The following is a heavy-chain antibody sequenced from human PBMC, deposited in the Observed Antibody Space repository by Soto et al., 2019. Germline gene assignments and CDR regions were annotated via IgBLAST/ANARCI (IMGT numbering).Heavy chain of an antibody. V-gene: IGHV3-23*01. CDR1: GFTFSSYA. D-gene: IGHD6-19*01. Sequence: PGGSLRLSCAASGFTFSSYAMSWVRQAPGKGLEWVSAISGSGGSTYYADSVKGRFTISRDNSKNTLYLQMNSLRAEDTAVYYCAKISFRTPSQKGPSIAVAGPPKGYFDYWGQGTLVTVSS. CDR3: AKISFRTPSQKGPSIAVAGPPKGYFDY. CDR2: ISGSGGST. J-gene: IGHJ4*02.